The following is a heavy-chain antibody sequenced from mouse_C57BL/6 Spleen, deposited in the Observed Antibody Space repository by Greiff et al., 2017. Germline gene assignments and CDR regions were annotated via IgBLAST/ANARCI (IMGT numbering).Heavy chain of an antibody. Sequence: QVQLQQPGAELVKPGASVKMSCKASGYTFTSYWITWVKQRPGQGLEWIGDIYPGSGSTNCNEKFKSKATLTVDTSSSTAYRQLSSLTSEDSAVYYCARSGYSNHGDYWGQGTLVTVSA. CDR2: IYPGSGST. V-gene: IGHV1-55*01. CDR1: GYTFTSYW. CDR3: ARSGYSNHGDY. J-gene: IGHJ3*01. D-gene: IGHD2-5*01.